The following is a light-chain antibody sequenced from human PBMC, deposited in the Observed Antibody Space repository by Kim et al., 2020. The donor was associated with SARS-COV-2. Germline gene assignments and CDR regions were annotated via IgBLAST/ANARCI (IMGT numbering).Light chain of an antibody. CDR3: CAYAGTYNHV. CDR2: DVS. V-gene: IGLV2-11*01. J-gene: IGLJ1*01. Sequence: GETVTISCTGTSSGMGGYNEVYWYQQQPGKSPKIIIYDVSKGPSGVPDRFSGSKAGNTASLTISGRQAEDEAGYYCCAYAGTYNHVCGSGTKVTVL. CDR1: SSGMGGYNE.